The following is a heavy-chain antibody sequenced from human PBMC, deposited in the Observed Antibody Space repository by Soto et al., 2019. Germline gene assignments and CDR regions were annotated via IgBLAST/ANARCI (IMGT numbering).Heavy chain of an antibody. J-gene: IGHJ1*01. CDR3: AKDSDCSGGSCYSGYFQH. CDR1: GFTFSSYA. Sequence: EVQLLESGGGLVQPGGSLRLSCAASGFTFSSYAMRWVRQAPGKGLEWVSAISGSGGSTYYADSVKGRFTISRDNSKNTLYLQMNSLRAEDTAVYYCAKDSDCSGGSCYSGYFQHWGQGTLVTVSS. V-gene: IGHV3-23*01. D-gene: IGHD2-15*01. CDR2: ISGSGGST.